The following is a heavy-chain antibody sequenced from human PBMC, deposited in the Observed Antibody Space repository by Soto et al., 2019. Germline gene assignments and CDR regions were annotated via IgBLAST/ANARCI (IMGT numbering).Heavy chain of an antibody. CDR2: SSGSGGRT. J-gene: IGHJ4*02. D-gene: IGHD2-15*01. Sequence: PGGSLRLSCAASGFTFSNYGMSWVRKAPGQGLEWVSSSSGSGGRTYYAGSVKGRFTISRDNSKNALYLQTDSLRAEDTAFYYCAKSDCSGGSCYFPLDCWGQGTLVTVSS. CDR3: AKSDCSGGSCYFPLDC. CDR1: GFTFSNYG. V-gene: IGHV3-23*01.